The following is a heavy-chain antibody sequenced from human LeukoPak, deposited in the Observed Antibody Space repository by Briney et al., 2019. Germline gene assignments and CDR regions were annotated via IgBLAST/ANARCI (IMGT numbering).Heavy chain of an antibody. J-gene: IGHJ4*02. CDR1: GGSISSYY. D-gene: IGHD3-10*01. V-gene: IGHV4-59*08. Sequence: SETLSLTCTVSGGSISSYYWSWIRQPPGKGLGWIGYIYYSGSTNYDPSLKSRVTISVDTSKNQFSLKLSSVTAADTAVYYYARHNHGSGSYGYFDYWGQGTLVTVSS. CDR3: ARHNHGSGSYGYFDY. CDR2: IYYSGST.